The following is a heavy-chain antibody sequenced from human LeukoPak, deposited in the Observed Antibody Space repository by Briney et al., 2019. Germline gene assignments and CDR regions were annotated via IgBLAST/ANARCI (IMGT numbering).Heavy chain of an antibody. Sequence: SETLSLTCDVSGYSIRTGNYWGWVRQPPGKDLEWIGSVYHSGSTYYNPSLQSRVNILVDTSKNQFSLSLTSVTAADTAVYYCARSYFSVGAFDIWGQGTMVTVSS. D-gene: IGHD2/OR15-2a*01. J-gene: IGHJ3*02. CDR3: ARSYFSVGAFDI. V-gene: IGHV4-38-2*01. CDR2: VYHSGST. CDR1: GYSIRTGNY.